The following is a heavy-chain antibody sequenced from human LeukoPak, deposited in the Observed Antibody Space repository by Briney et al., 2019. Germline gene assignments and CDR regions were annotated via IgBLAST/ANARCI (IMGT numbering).Heavy chain of an antibody. Sequence: SETLSLTCTVSGGSISSYYWSWIRQPPGKGLEWIGYIYYSGSTNYNPSLKSRVTISVDTSRNQFSLKLSSVTAADTAVYYCARGPDHNSGSLHFDYWGQGTLVTVSS. J-gene: IGHJ4*02. V-gene: IGHV4-59*01. CDR3: ARGPDHNSGSLHFDY. CDR2: IYYSGST. CDR1: GGSISSYY. D-gene: IGHD1-26*01.